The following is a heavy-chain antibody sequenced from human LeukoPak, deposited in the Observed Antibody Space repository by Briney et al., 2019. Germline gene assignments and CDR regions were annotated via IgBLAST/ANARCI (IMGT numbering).Heavy chain of an antibody. V-gene: IGHV1-2*02. J-gene: IGHJ5*02. Sequence: ASVKVSCKASGYTFTGHYMHWVRQAPGQGLEWMGRINPNSGGTNYAQKFQGRVTMTRDTSFSTAYMEVSRLRSDDTAVYYCAREIGYNWFDPWGQGTLVTVSS. CDR3: AREIGYNWFDP. D-gene: IGHD2/OR15-2a*01. CDR2: INPNSGGT. CDR1: GYTFTGHY.